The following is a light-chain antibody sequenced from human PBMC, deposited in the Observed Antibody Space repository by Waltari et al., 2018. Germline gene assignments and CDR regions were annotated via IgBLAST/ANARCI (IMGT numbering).Light chain of an antibody. Sequence: EIVLTQSPGTLSLSPGERVTLSCKASQSVSSSYLAWFQQKPGQTPGLLIYGASTRATGIPDRFSGSGSGTDFTLTINRLQPEDFAVYSCHQYGDSPFTFGQGTRLEIK. CDR2: GAS. CDR3: HQYGDSPFT. CDR1: QSVSSSY. V-gene: IGKV3-20*01. J-gene: IGKJ5*01.